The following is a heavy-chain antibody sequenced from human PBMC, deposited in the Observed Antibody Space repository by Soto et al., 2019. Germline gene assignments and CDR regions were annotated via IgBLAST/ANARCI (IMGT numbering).Heavy chain of an antibody. CDR2: INAGNGNT. D-gene: IGHD2-21*01. Sequence: QVQLVQSGAEVKKPGASVKVSCKASGYTFTSYAMHWVRQAPGQRLEWMGWINAGNGNTKYSQKFQGRVTITRDTSASTAYMELSSLRSEDTAVYYCARGNVVVIAIMTVDYWGQGTLVTVSS. J-gene: IGHJ4*02. CDR3: ARGNVVVIAIMTVDY. V-gene: IGHV1-3*01. CDR1: GYTFTSYA.